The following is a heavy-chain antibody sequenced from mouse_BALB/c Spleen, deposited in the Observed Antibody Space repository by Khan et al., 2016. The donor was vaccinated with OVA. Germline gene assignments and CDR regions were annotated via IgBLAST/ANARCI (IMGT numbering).Heavy chain of an antibody. CDR1: GFTFSSFA. D-gene: IGHD2-2*01. CDR3: ARSLVDYYAMDY. Sequence: EVELVASGGGVVKPGGSLKLSCSASGFTFSSFAMSWVRQTPEKRLEWVATISSGGHYTFYPDSVKGRFTISRDSARSTLYLQMSSLRSEDTAMYYCARSLVDYYAMDYWGQGTSVTVSS. J-gene: IGHJ4*01. CDR2: ISSGGHYT. V-gene: IGHV5-9-3*01.